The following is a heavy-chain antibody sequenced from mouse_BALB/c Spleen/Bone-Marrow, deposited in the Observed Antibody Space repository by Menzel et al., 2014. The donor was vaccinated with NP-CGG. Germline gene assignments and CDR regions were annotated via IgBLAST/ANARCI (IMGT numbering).Heavy chain of an antibody. CDR3: ARDDAMDY. CDR2: IRNKANGFTT. J-gene: IGHJ4*01. CDR1: GFTFTDYY. V-gene: IGHV7-3*02. Sequence: EVMLVESGGGLVQPGGSLRLSCATSGFTFTDYYMSWVRQPPGKALEWLGFIRNKANGFTTEYSASVKGRFTISRDNSQSILYLQMNTLRAEDSATYYCARDDAMDYWGQGASVTDSS.